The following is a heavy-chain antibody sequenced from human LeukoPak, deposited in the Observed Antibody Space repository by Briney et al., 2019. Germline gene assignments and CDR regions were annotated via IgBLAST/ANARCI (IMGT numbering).Heavy chain of an antibody. CDR3: ARGLQYSSSWYANPDFDY. J-gene: IGHJ4*02. CDR1: GGSFGGYY. Sequence: SETLSLTCAVYGGSFGGYYWSWIRQPPGKGLEWIGEINHSGSTNYNPSLKSRVTISVDTSKNQFSLKLSSVTAADTAVYYCARGLQYSSSWYANPDFDYWGQGTLVTVSS. V-gene: IGHV4-34*01. D-gene: IGHD6-13*01. CDR2: INHSGST.